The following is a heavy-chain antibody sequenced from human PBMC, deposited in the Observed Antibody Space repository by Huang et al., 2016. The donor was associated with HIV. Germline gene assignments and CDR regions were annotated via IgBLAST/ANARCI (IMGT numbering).Heavy chain of an antibody. CDR3: ARLTSGWYQDY. Sequence: QVQLVQSGPEVKKPGASVKVSCQTSGYIFSNYDINWVRQAPGQGLQWMGWRNPNSGKTAYGQKFQGRVTLTRSTSTGAAYMVLNSLTSQDTAVYYCARLTSGWYQDYWGQGTLVTVSS. CDR1: GYIFSNYD. CDR2: RNPNSGKT. J-gene: IGHJ4*02. D-gene: IGHD6-19*01. V-gene: IGHV1-8*01.